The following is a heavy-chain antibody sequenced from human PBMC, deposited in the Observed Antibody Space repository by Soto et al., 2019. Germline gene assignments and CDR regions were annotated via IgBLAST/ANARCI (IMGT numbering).Heavy chain of an antibody. CDR2: IYPGDSDT. D-gene: IGHD3-22*01. J-gene: IGHJ5*02. V-gene: IGHV5-51*01. Sequence: PGESLKISCKGSGYSFTTYWIGWVRQMPGKGLEWMGIIYPGDSDTRYSPSFQGQVTISADKSISTAYLQWSSLKASDTAMYYCARQGHLNYYDSSGYYYGWFDPWGQGTLVTVSS. CDR1: GYSFTTYW. CDR3: ARQGHLNYYDSSGYYYGWFDP.